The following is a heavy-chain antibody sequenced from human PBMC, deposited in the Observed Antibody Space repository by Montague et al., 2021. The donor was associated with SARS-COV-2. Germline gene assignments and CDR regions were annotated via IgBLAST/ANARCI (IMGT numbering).Heavy chain of an antibody. Sequence: SETLSLTCAIYGGSFSGYFWSWIRQSPGKGLEWIGEISYTGHTRYNPSLQSRVSISGDSSENQFSLTLTSVTAADTAVYYCARSHYSFSWCRDWGQGTLVTV. V-gene: IGHV4-34*01. CDR2: ISYTGHT. CDR3: ARSHYSFSWCRD. CDR1: GGSFSGYF. D-gene: IGHD6-13*01. J-gene: IGHJ4*01.